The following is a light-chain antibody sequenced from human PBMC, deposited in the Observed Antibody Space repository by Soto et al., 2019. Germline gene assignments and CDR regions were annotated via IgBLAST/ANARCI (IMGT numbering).Light chain of an antibody. CDR1: QSISYY. Sequence: DIQMTQSPSTLSGSVGDRVTITCRASQSISYYLNWYQQKQGRAPRLLIYSTSTLQSGVPSKFSGSASETDFTLTISSLQPEDFATYYCQQSYSTPWTFGQGTKVDIK. V-gene: IGKV1-39*01. CDR2: STS. CDR3: QQSYSTPWT. J-gene: IGKJ1*01.